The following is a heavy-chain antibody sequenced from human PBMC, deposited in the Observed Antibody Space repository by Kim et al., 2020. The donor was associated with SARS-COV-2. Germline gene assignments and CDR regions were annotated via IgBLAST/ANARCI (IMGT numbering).Heavy chain of an antibody. CDR3: ARGGGIVVVPAYYYGMDV. CDR1: GGSISSYY. J-gene: IGHJ6*02. Sequence: SETLSLTCTVSGGSISSYYWSWIRQPPGKGLEWIGYIYYSGSTNYNPSLKSRVTISVDTSKNQFSLKLSSVTAADTAVYYCARGGGIVVVPAYYYGMDVWGQGTTVTV. V-gene: IGHV4-59*13. D-gene: IGHD2-2*01. CDR2: IYYSGST.